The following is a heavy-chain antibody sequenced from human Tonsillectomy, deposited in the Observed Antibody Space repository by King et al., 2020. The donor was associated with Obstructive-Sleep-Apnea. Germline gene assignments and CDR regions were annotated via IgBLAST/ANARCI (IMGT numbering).Heavy chain of an antibody. CDR1: GFTFSTYA. V-gene: IGHV3-30-3*01. CDR2: ISYDAIHK. Sequence: VQLVESGGGVVQPGRSLRLSCAASGFTFSTYAMHWVRQAPGKGLEWVAVISYDAIHKYYADSVKGRFTISRDNSKNTLYLQMNSLRAEDTAVYYCAVPLNHGDYVRGYYYYGMDVWGQGNTVTVSS. D-gene: IGHD4-17*01. CDR3: AVPLNHGDYVRGYYYYGMDV. J-gene: IGHJ6*02.